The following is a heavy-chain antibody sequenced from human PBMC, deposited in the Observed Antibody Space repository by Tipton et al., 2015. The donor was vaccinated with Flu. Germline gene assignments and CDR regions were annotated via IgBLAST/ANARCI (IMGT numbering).Heavy chain of an antibody. J-gene: IGHJ4*02. CDR2: VYTRGNI. CDR3: ARDPVDGYGHFDS. Sequence: LRLSCTVSGDSISRSHWSWIRQSATKELEWIGQVYTRGNIGYNPSLRGRVTMSLDTSKNEVSLRLTSVTAADTALYYCARDPVDGYGHFDSWGPGTLVTVSS. D-gene: IGHD5-24*01. V-gene: IGHV4-4*07. CDR1: GDSISRSH.